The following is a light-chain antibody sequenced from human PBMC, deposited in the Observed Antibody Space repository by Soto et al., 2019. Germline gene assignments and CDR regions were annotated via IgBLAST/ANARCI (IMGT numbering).Light chain of an antibody. V-gene: IGKV3-15*01. Sequence: EIVMTQSPATLSVSPGERATLSCRASQSVTSNLAWYQQKPGQAPRLLIYGASTRATGFPARFSGSGSGTEFTLPISRLQSEDFAVYYCQQYDNWPRTFGRGPKVEI. J-gene: IGKJ1*01. CDR2: GAS. CDR1: QSVTSN. CDR3: QQYDNWPRT.